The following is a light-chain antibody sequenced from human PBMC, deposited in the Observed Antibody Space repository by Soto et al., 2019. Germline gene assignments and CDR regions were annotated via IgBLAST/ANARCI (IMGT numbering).Light chain of an antibody. J-gene: IGKJ5*01. CDR3: QQRFNWPIT. CDR1: ESISSSY. Sequence: EIVLTQSPDTLSVSPGERATLSCRASESISSSYLAWYQQKPGQAPRLLIYDASNRATGIPARFSGSGSGTDFTLTISSLEPEDFAVYYCQQRFNWPITFGQGTRLEIK. CDR2: DAS. V-gene: IGKV3-11*01.